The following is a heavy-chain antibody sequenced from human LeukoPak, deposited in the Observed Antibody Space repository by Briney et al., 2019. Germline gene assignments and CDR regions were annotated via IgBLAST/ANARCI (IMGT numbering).Heavy chain of an antibody. V-gene: IGHV3-9*01. J-gene: IGHJ4*02. CDR2: LSWNSGSI. CDR1: GFIFNNYA. CDR3: AKDNRRHYTSGPNPDSLH. D-gene: IGHD1-1*01. Sequence: GGSLRLSCAGSGFIFNNYAMHWVRHPPGKGLEWVSGLSWNSGSIDYADSVKGRFTISSDNAKNSLYLQMNGLRVEDTAFYYCAKDNRRHYTSGPNPDSLHWGQGALVTVSS.